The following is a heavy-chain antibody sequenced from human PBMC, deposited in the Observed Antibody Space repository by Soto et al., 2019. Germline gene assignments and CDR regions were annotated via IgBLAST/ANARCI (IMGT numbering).Heavy chain of an antibody. CDR1: GASISSTNW. J-gene: IGHJ6*02. Sequence: QVQLQESGPGLVKPSGTLSLTCDVSGASISSTNWWSWVRQPPGKGLVWIGEVYHTGYTNYNPSLSGRVTFSVDTSKNQFSLKLTSVTAADTAVYYCARDVGVSGFGYGLDVWGQGATVTVSS. V-gene: IGHV4-4*02. CDR3: ARDVGVSGFGYGLDV. D-gene: IGHD3-16*01. CDR2: VYHTGYT.